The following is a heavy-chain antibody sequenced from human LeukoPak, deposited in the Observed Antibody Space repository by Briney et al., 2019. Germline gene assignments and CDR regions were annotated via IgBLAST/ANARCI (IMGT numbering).Heavy chain of an antibody. D-gene: IGHD6-13*01. Sequence: SETLSLTCPDSGGSISSYYWSWIRQAAGKGLEWIGRIYTSGSTNYNPSLKSRVTMSVDTSENQFSLEQSSVTAADTRVYFCARDKKASRLPYGMVVWGQGSTVTVSS. CDR3: ARDKKASRLPYGMVV. CDR1: GGSISSYY. CDR2: IYTSGST. J-gene: IGHJ6*02. V-gene: IGHV4-4*07.